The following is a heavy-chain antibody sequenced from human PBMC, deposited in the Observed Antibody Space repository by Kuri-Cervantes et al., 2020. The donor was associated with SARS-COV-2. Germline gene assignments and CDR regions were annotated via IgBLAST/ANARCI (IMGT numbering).Heavy chain of an antibody. CDR2: ISAYNGNT. CDR3: AREKLRYFDWSKPPTPEYYFDY. D-gene: IGHD3-9*01. V-gene: IGHV1-18*01. J-gene: IGHJ4*02. CDR1: GGTFSSYA. Sequence: ASVKVSCKASGGTFSSYAISWVRQAPGQGLEWMGWISAYNGNTNYAQKLQGRVTMTTDTSTSTAYMELRSLRSDDTAVYYCAREKLRYFDWSKPPTPEYYFDYWGQGTLVTVSS.